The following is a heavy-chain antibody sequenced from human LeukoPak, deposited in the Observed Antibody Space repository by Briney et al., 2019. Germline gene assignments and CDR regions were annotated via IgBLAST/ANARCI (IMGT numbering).Heavy chain of an antibody. J-gene: IGHJ4*02. CDR1: GYTFTSYG. V-gene: IGHV1-2*02. D-gene: IGHD3-10*01. CDR2: INPNSGGT. CDR3: ARDGYGSGKGYFDY. Sequence: ASVKVSCKASGYTFTSYGISWVRQAPGQGLEWMGWINPNSGGTKYAQKFQGRVTMTRDTSISTAYMELSSLTSDDTAVYYCARDGYGSGKGYFDYWGQGTLVTVSS.